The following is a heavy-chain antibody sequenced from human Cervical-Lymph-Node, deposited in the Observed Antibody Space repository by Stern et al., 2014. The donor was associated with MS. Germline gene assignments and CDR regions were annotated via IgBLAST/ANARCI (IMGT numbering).Heavy chain of an antibody. D-gene: IGHD6-19*01. CDR3: ARQDGSGWQEY. J-gene: IGHJ4*02. CDR2: IYPGDSDS. V-gene: IGHV5-51*01. CDR1: GYSFANYW. Sequence: EVHLVESGAEVKKPGESLKISCKGSGYSFANYWIAWVRQAPGKGLEWRVIIYPGDSDSRYSQSFEGRVTISADKSISTAYLQWGSLKASDIAMYYCARQDGSGWQEYWGQGTLVTVSS.